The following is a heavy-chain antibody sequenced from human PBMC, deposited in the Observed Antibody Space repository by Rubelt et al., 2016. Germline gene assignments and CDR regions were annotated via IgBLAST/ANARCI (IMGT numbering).Heavy chain of an antibody. V-gene: IGHV1-2*02. Sequence: QVQLVQSGAEVKKPGASVKVSCKASGYTFTGYYMHWVRQAPGQGLEWMGWINPNSGGTNYAQKFQGRVTMTRDTSISTAYMELSRLRSDDTAMYYCARFAIGGHSSGYLFDYWGQGTLVTVSS. CDR3: ARFAIGGHSSGYLFDY. CDR2: INPNSGGT. CDR1: GYTFTGYY. J-gene: IGHJ4*02. D-gene: IGHD3-22*01.